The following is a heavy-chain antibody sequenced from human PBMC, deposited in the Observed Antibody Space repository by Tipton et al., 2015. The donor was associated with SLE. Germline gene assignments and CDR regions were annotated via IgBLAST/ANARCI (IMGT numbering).Heavy chain of an antibody. Sequence: TLSLTCTVSGGSVSSGSYYWSWIRQPPGKGLEWIGYLYYSGSTNYNPSLKSRVTISVDTSKNQFSLRLSSVTAADTAVYYCARERGGGNSDAFDIWGQGTMVTVSS. V-gene: IGHV4-61*01. D-gene: IGHD4-23*01. J-gene: IGHJ3*02. CDR3: ARERGGGNSDAFDI. CDR2: LYYSGST. CDR1: GGSVSSGSYY.